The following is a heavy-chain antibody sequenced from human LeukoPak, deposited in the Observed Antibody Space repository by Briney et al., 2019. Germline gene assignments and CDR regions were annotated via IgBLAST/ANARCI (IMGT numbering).Heavy chain of an antibody. D-gene: IGHD3-16*02. V-gene: IGHV1-58*02. CDR2: IFVGSGNT. J-gene: IGHJ4*02. Sequence: SVKVSCKASGYTFTGYYMHWVRQAPGQGLEWIGWIFVGSGNTNYAQKFQERVTITRDMSTSTAYMELSSLRSEDTAVYYCAAAVITFGGVIVPFDYWGQGTLVTVSS. CDR1: GYTFTGYY. CDR3: AAAVITFGGVIVPFDY.